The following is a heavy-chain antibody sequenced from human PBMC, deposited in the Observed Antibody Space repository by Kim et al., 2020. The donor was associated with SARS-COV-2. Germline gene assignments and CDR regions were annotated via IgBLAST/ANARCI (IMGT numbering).Heavy chain of an antibody. D-gene: IGHD3-3*01. CDR3: TRGPVKRGSGYYSARGPSGYGMDV. J-gene: IGHJ6*02. V-gene: IGHV3-49*04. CDR2: IRSKAYGGTT. CDR1: GFTFGDYA. Sequence: GGSLRLSCTASGFTFGDYAMSWVRQAPGKGLEWVGFIRSKAYGGTTEYAASVKGRFTISRDDSKSIAYLQMNSLKTEDTAVYYCTRGPVKRGSGYYSARGPSGYGMDVWGQGTTVTVSS.